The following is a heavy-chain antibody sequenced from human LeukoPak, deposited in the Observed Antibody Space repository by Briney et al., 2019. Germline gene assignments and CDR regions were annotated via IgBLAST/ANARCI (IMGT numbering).Heavy chain of an antibody. CDR2: INHSGST. Sequence: SETLSLTCAVYGGSFSGYYWSWIRQPPGKGLEWIGEINHSGSTNYNPSLKSRVTLSVDTSKNQFSLKLSSVTAADTAVYYCARGWDYGDYLDYFDYWGQGTLVTVSS. J-gene: IGHJ4*02. V-gene: IGHV4-34*01. CDR1: GGSFSGYY. D-gene: IGHD4-17*01. CDR3: ARGWDYGDYLDYFDY.